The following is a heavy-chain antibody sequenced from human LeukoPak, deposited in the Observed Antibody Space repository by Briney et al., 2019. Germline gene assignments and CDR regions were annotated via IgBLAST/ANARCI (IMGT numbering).Heavy chain of an antibody. CDR1: GFTVSSNY. Sequence: GGSLRLSCADSGFTVSSNYVSCVRQAPGKGLEWVSIIYSGGSTYYADSVKGRFTISRDNSKNTLYLQMNSLRAEDTAVYYCASGSGSYRTPYYYTDVWGKGTTVTVSS. J-gene: IGHJ6*03. CDR2: IYSGGST. D-gene: IGHD3-10*01. CDR3: ASGSGSYRTPYYYTDV. V-gene: IGHV3-53*01.